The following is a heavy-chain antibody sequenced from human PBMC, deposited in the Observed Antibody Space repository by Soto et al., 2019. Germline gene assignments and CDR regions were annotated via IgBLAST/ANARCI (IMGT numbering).Heavy chain of an antibody. Sequence: GESLKISCKSCGYSFTNYWIGWVRQMPGKGLEWMGIIHPGDSDTRYSPSFQGQVTISADKSISTAYLQWSSLKSSDTAMYYCARQWSFDYWGQGTLVTVSS. D-gene: IGHD2-8*01. CDR1: GYSFTNYW. CDR3: ARQWSFDY. V-gene: IGHV5-51*01. CDR2: IHPGDSDT. J-gene: IGHJ4*02.